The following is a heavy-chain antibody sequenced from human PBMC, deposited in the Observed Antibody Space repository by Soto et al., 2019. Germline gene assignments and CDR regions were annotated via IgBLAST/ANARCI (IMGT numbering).Heavy chain of an antibody. V-gene: IGHV3-23*01. J-gene: IGHJ4*02. CDR1: GFTFSSYA. CDR3: ASIAVAGRVFDY. CDR2: VSGSGGST. Sequence: GGSLRLSCAASGFTFSSYAMRWVRQAPGKGLEWVSAVSGSGGSTYYADSVKGRFTISRDNSKNTLYLQMNSLRAEDTAVYYCASIAVAGRVFDYWGQGPLVTV. D-gene: IGHD6-19*01.